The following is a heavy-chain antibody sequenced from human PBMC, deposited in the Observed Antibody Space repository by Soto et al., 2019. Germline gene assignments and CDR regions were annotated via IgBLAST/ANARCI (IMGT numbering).Heavy chain of an antibody. D-gene: IGHD1-26*01. J-gene: IGHJ6*02. Sequence: GGSLRLSCAASGFTFSNAWMNWVRQAPGKGLEWVGRIKSKTDGGTTDYAAPVKGRFTISRDDSKNTLYLQMNSLKTEDTAVYYCNRGHTYYYYGMDVWGQGTTVTVSS. CDR3: NRGHTYYYYGMDV. CDR1: GFTFSNAW. CDR2: IKSKTDGGTT. V-gene: IGHV3-15*07.